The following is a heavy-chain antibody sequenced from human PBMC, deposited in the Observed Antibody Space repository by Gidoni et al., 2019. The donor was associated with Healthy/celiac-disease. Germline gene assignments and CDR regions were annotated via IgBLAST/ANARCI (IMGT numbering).Heavy chain of an antibody. CDR3: TTRWMVAAKYYFDY. CDR2: IKSKTDGGTT. D-gene: IGHD2-15*01. V-gene: IGHV3-15*01. Sequence: EVQLVESGGGLVKPGGSLRLSCAASGFTFSNAWMSWVRQAPGKGLEWVGRIKSKTDGGTTDYAAPVKGRFTISRVDSKNTLYLQMNSLKTEDTAVYYCTTRWMVAAKYYFDYWGQGTLVTVSS. CDR1: GFTFSNAW. J-gene: IGHJ4*02.